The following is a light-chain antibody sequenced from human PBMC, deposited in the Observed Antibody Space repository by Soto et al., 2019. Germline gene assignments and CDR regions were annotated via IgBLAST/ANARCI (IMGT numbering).Light chain of an antibody. Sequence: DIQMTQSPSSVSASVGDRVTITCRASQSISSYLNWYQQKPGEAPKLLIYVSSNLQSGVPSRFSGSGSGTDFTLTISSLQPEDFATYYCQQIYITPYTFGQGTKLEIK. V-gene: IGKV1-39*01. CDR1: QSISSY. CDR3: QQIYITPYT. CDR2: VSS. J-gene: IGKJ2*01.